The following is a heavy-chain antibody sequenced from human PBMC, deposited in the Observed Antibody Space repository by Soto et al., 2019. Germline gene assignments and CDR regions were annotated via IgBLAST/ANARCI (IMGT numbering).Heavy chain of an antibody. CDR1: GYTFTSYG. Sequence: QVQLVQSGAEVKKPGASVKVSCKASGYTFTSYGISWVRQAPGQGLEWMGWISAYNGNTNYAQKLQGRVTMTTGTSASTAYLYRRSPGSYDTAVYYGVRYFLLGGIVGASSPGGQGTLVTVSS. CDR3: VRYFLLGGIVGASSP. J-gene: IGHJ5*02. CDR2: ISAYNGNT. V-gene: IGHV1-18*01. D-gene: IGHD1-26*01.